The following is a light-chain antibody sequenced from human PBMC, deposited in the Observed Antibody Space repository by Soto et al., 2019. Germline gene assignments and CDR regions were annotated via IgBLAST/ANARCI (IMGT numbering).Light chain of an antibody. J-gene: IGKJ5*01. CDR3: QLHAISPNP. CDR2: GAS. CDR1: KSVTNNY. Sequence: GERATLSGTSRKSVTNNYLAWHQQKPGQTPRLLIYGASSRATGIPDRFSGSGSGTDFTLTISSLQAEDCTLYCCQLHAISPNPFG. V-gene: IGKV3-20*01.